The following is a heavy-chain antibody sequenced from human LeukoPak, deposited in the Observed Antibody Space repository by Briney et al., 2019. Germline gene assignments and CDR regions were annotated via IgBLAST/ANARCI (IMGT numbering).Heavy chain of an antibody. Sequence: PGGSLRLSCAASGFTFSSYAMSWVRQAPGKGLEWVSVISGSGGGTYYADSVKGRFTISRDNSKNTLYLQMNSLRAEDTAVYHCAKGRLRYFDLPLDYWGQGTLVTVSS. V-gene: IGHV3-23*01. CDR1: GFTFSSYA. D-gene: IGHD3-9*01. J-gene: IGHJ4*02. CDR3: AKGRLRYFDLPLDY. CDR2: ISGSGGGT.